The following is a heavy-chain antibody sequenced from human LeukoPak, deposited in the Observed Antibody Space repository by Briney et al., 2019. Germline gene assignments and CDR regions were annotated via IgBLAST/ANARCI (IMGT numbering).Heavy chain of an antibody. Sequence: GASVKVSCKASGYTFTGYYMHWVRQAPGQGLEWMGWINPNSGGTNYAQKSQGRVTMTRDTSISTAYMELSRLRSDDTAVYYCARTLRITMIVVAPDAFDIWGQGTMVTVSS. CDR2: INPNSGGT. CDR3: ARTLRITMIVVAPDAFDI. V-gene: IGHV1-2*02. J-gene: IGHJ3*02. CDR1: GYTFTGYY. D-gene: IGHD3-22*01.